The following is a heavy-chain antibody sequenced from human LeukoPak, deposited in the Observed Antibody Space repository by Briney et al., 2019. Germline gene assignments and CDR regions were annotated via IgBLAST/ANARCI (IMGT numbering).Heavy chain of an antibody. V-gene: IGHV4-4*09. D-gene: IGHD3-10*01. CDR2: IYSSGST. Sequence: KPSETLSLTCTVSGGSISSYYWSWIRQPPGKTLEWIGSIYSSGSTYYNSSLQSRVIIIIDTPKNHFSLTLSSVTAADTAVYYCARSDGYGLVDIWGQGTMVTVSS. CDR1: GGSISSYY. J-gene: IGHJ3*02. CDR3: ARSDGYGLVDI.